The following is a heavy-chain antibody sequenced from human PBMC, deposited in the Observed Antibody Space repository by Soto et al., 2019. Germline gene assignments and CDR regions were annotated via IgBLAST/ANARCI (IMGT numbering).Heavy chain of an antibody. CDR2: ISYDGSNK. J-gene: IGHJ6*03. CDR3: AKDHTTNSYYMDV. D-gene: IGHD1-1*01. V-gene: IGHV3-30*18. CDR1: GFTFSSYG. Sequence: PGGSLRLSCAASGFTFSSYGMHWVRQAPGKGLEWVAVISYDGSNKYYADSVKGRFTISRDNSKNTLYLQMNSLRAEDTAVYYCAKDHTTNSYYMDVWGKGPTVTVSS.